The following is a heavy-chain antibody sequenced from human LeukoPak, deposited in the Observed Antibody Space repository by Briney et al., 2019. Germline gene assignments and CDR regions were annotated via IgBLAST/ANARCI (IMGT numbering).Heavy chain of an antibody. J-gene: IGHJ4*02. CDR3: AKTKGGTTGYYFDY. CDR1: GFTFSSYA. Sequence: GGSPRLSCAASGFTFSSYAVSWVRQAPGKGLEWVSAISGYGGTAYYADSVRGRFTISRDNSKNTLFVQMNSLRAEDTAVYYCAKTKGGTTGYYFDYWGQGTLVTVSS. D-gene: IGHD1-7*01. V-gene: IGHV3-23*01. CDR2: ISGYGGTA.